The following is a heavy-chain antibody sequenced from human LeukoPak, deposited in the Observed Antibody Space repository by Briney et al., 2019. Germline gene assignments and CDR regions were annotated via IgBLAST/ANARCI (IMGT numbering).Heavy chain of an antibody. Sequence: GGSLRLSCAASGFTFSSYGMHWVRQAPGKGLEWVAVIWYDGGDKYYADSVKGRFTISRDNSNNTLHLQMNSLRAEDTAVYYCGRAMEVYQLLPDYWGQGTLVTVSS. CDR2: IWYDGGDK. J-gene: IGHJ4*02. CDR1: GFTFSSYG. V-gene: IGHV3-33*01. D-gene: IGHD2-2*01. CDR3: GRAMEVYQLLPDY.